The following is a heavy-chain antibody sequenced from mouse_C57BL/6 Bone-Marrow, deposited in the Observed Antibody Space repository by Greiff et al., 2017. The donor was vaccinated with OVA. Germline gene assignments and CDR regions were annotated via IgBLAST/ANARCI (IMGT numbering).Heavy chain of an antibody. Sequence: QVQLKQPGAELVKPGASVEMSCKASGYTFTSYWIAWVKQRPGQGLEWIGDIYPGSGSTNYNEKFKSKATLTVDTSSSTAYMQLSSLTSEDSAVYYCARSRNYWGQGTTLTVSS. CDR2: IYPGSGST. V-gene: IGHV1-55*01. CDR3: ARSRNY. CDR1: GYTFTSYW. J-gene: IGHJ2*01.